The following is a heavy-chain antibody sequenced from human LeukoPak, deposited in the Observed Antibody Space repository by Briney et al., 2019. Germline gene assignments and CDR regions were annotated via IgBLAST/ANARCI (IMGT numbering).Heavy chain of an antibody. CDR2: ISAYKGNT. CDR3: ARDPRRYCSGGSCYWFDP. J-gene: IGHJ5*02. CDR1: GYTFTSYC. Sequence: ASVKVSCKASGYTFTSYCISWVRQAPGQGLEWMGWISAYKGNTNYAQRLQGRVTMTTDTSTSTAYMELRSLRSDDTAVYYCARDPRRYCSGGSCYWFDPWGQGTLVTVSS. V-gene: IGHV1-18*01. D-gene: IGHD2-15*01.